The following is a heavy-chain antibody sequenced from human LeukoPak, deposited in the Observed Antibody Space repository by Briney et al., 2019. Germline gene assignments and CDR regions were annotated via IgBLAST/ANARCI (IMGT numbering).Heavy chain of an antibody. CDR1: GFTFNDYW. CDR3: ARASDIVATILFDF. J-gene: IGHJ4*02. CDR2: INSDGSTT. V-gene: IGHV3-74*01. Sequence: GGSLRLSCPASGFTFNDYWMHWVRQAPGKGLVWVSRINSDGSTTSYADSVKGRFIISRDNAKNTLYLQMNSLRAEDTALYYCARASDIVATILFDFWGQGTLVTVSS. D-gene: IGHD5-12*01.